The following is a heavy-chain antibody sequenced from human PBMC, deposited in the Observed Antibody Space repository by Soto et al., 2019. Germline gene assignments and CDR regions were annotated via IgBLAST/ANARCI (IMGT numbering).Heavy chain of an antibody. V-gene: IGHV4-59*01. Sequence: SETLSLTCTVSGGSISSYYWSWIRQPPGKGLEWIGYIYYSGSTNYNPSLKSRVTISVDTSKNQFSLKLSSVTAADTAVYYCARDLYSNWFDPWGHGTLVTVSS. CDR3: ARDLYSNWFDP. J-gene: IGHJ5*02. CDR2: IYYSGST. CDR1: GGSISSYY. D-gene: IGHD1-26*01.